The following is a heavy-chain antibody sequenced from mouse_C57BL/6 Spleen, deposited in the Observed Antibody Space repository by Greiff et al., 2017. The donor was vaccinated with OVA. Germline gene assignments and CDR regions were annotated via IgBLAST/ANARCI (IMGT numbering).Heavy chain of an antibody. CDR1: GYNFTSYW. V-gene: IGHV1-7*01. CDR3: ARLVYGNYDFDY. J-gene: IGHJ2*01. D-gene: IGHD2-1*01. CDR2: INPRSGYT. Sequence: VKLQESGAELAKPGASVKLSCKASGYNFTSYWMHWVKQRPGQGLEWIGYINPRSGYTKYTQKFKDKATFTADKSSSTAYMQLSSLTYEDSAVYYCARLVYGNYDFDYWGQGTTLTVSS.